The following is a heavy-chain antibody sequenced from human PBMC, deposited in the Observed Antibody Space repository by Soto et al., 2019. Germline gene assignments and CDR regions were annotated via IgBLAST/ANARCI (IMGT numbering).Heavy chain of an antibody. J-gene: IGHJ6*02. CDR1: GGSISSGGYY. D-gene: IGHD6-6*01. CDR2: IYYSGST. V-gene: IGHV4-31*03. Sequence: SETLSLTCTVSGGSISSGGYYWSWIRQHPGKGLEWIGYIYYSGSTYYNPSLKSRVTISVDTSKNQFSLKLSSVTAADTAVYYCARVSGSSSFSHYYYYGMDVWGQGTTVTVSS. CDR3: ARVSGSSSFSHYYYYGMDV.